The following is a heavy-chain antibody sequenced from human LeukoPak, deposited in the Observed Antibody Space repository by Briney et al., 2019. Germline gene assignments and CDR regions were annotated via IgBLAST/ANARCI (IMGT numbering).Heavy chain of an antibody. V-gene: IGHV1-2*06. CDR2: INPNSGGT. CDR1: GYTFTAYY. Sequence: ASVKVSCKSSGYTFTAYYTHWVRQAPAQGLEWMGRINPNSGGTNYAQKFQGRVIMTRETTSGTAYMELNSLRSDDTAVYYCARDPGSSGDYWGQGTLVTV. D-gene: IGHD6-25*01. J-gene: IGHJ4*02. CDR3: ARDPGSSGDY.